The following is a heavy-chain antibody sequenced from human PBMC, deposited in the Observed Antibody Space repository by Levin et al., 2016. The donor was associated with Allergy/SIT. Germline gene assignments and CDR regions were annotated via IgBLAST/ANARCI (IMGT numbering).Heavy chain of an antibody. CDR2: IYYSGST. D-gene: IGHD2-2*01. Sequence: GSLRLSCTVSGGSISSSSYYWGWIRQPPGKGLEWIGSIYYSGSTYXNPSLKSRVTISVDTSKNQFSLKLSSVTAADTAVYYCARGSYCSSTSCYLNKQNWFDPWGQGTLVTVSS. J-gene: IGHJ5*02. CDR3: ARGSYCSSTSCYLNKQNWFDP. CDR1: GGSISSSSYY. V-gene: IGHV4-39*01.